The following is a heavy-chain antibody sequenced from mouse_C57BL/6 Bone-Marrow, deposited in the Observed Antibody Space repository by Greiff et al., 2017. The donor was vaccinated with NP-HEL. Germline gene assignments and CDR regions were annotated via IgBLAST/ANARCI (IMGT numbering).Heavy chain of an antibody. CDR1: GYTFTSYW. J-gene: IGHJ1*03. D-gene: IGHD1-1*01. V-gene: IGHV1-64*01. Sequence: QVQLQQSGAELVKPGASVKLSCKASGYTFTSYWMHWVKQRPGQGLEWIGMIHPNSGSTNYNEKFKGKATLTVDKSSSTAYMQLSSLTSEDSAVYYCARGRLLLRYRYFDVWGTGTTVTVSS. CDR2: IHPNSGST. CDR3: ARGRLLLRYRYFDV.